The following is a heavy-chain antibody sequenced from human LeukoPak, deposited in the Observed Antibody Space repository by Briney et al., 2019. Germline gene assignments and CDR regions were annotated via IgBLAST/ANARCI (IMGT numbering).Heavy chain of an antibody. V-gene: IGHV3-7*04. D-gene: IGHD2-15*01. CDR3: ARGDKFSGDY. CDR2: IKRDGSEK. CDR1: GFTFSSYW. J-gene: IGHJ4*02. Sequence: GGSLRLSCAVSGFTFSSYWMSWVRQAPGKGLEWVANIKRDGSEKYYVDSVKGRFTISRDNAKNSLYLQMNSLRAEDTAVYYCARGDKFSGDYWGQGTLVTVSS.